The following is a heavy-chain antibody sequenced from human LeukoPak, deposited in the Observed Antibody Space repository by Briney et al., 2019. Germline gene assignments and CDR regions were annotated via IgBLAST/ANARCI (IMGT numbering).Heavy chain of an antibody. J-gene: IGHJ4*02. CDR3: ARDRLAATGLFDY. D-gene: IGHD6-13*01. CDR1: GFTFDDYA. Sequence: GGSLRLSCAASGFTFDDYAMHWVRQAPGKGLEWVSGISWNSGSIGYADSVKGRFAISRDNAKNSLYLQMNSLRTEDTAFYYCARDRLAATGLFDYWGQGTLVTVSS. CDR2: ISWNSGSI. V-gene: IGHV3-9*01.